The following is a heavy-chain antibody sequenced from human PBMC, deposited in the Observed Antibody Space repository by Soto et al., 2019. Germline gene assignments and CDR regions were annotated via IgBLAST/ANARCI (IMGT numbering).Heavy chain of an antibody. D-gene: IGHD3-3*01. J-gene: IGHJ4*02. Sequence: VKVSCKASGYTFTSYAMHWVRQAPGQRLEWMGWINAGNGNTKYSQKFQGRVTITRDTSASTAYMELSSLRSEDTAVYYCARDQRITIFGVVIMGPFDYWGQGTLVTVSS. CDR3: ARDQRITIFGVVIMGPFDY. V-gene: IGHV1-3*01. CDR1: GYTFTSYA. CDR2: INAGNGNT.